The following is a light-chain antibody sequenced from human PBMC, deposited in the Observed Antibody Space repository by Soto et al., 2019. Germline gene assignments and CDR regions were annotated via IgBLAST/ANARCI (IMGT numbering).Light chain of an antibody. Sequence: QSVLTQPASVSGSPGQSITISCTGTSSDVGSYNLVSWYQQHPGKAPKLMIYEGSQRPSGVSSRFSGSKSGNTASLTISGLQDEDEADYYCCSHAGSSTVLFGGGTKVTVL. J-gene: IGLJ2*01. V-gene: IGLV2-23*01. CDR3: CSHAGSSTVL. CDR1: SSDVGSYNL. CDR2: EGS.